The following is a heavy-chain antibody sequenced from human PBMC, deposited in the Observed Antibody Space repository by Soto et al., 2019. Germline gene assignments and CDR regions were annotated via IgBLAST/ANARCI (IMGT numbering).Heavy chain of an antibody. D-gene: IGHD3-10*01. CDR1: GFTFSSYS. CDR2: ISSGRTSI. V-gene: IGHV3-48*01. CDR3: ARGSITTVRGYFYYMDA. J-gene: IGHJ6*03. Sequence: HLVESGGGLAQPGGSLRLSCAASGFTFSSYSMNWVRQAPGKGLEWVSFISSGRTSIYYADSVKGRFTISRDNAKNSLYLQINNLRAEDTAVYYCARGSITTVRGYFYYMDAWGKGTTVTVSS.